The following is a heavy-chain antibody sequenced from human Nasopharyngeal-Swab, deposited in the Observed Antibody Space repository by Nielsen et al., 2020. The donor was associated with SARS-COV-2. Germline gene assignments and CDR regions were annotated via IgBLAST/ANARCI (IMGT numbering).Heavy chain of an antibody. CDR1: GFTFSHYG. D-gene: IGHD4-23*01. Sequence: GGSLRLSCAASGFTFSHYGMHWVRQAPGKGLEWLAVIWYDGSNKYYADSVKGRFTISRDNSKNTVYLQMNSLKTDDTAVYYCAAAPSGDYGGYWGQGTLVTVSS. CDR2: IWYDGSNK. CDR3: AAAPSGDYGGY. V-gene: IGHV3-33*01. J-gene: IGHJ4*02.